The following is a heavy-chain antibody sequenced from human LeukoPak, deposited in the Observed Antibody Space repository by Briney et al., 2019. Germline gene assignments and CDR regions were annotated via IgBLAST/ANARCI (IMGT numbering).Heavy chain of an antibody. CDR2: IIPIFGTA. Sequence: ASVKVSCKASGGTFSSYAISWVRQAPRQGLEWMGGIIPIFGTANYAQKFQGRVTITTDESTSTAYMELSSLRPEDTAVYYCAIWGQQLAFDYWGQGTLVTVSS. J-gene: IGHJ4*02. V-gene: IGHV1-69*05. CDR1: GGTFSSYA. CDR3: AIWGQQLAFDY. D-gene: IGHD6-13*01.